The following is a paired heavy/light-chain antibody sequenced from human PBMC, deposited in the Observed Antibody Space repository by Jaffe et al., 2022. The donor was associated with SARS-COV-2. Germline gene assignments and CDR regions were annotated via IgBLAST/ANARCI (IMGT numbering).Light chain of an antibody. J-gene: IGKJ5*01. Sequence: DIQMTQSPPSLSASVGDTVTITCRASQTISTSLNWYQQKPGKAPKLLIYAASSLQSAVPSRFSGSGSGTDFTLTISSLQPGDFATYYCQQTYSSPSITFGQGTRLEIK. CDR1: QTISTS. V-gene: IGKV1-39*01. CDR2: AAS. CDR3: QQTYSSPSIT.
Heavy chain of an antibody. CDR1: GYTFSTYA. CDR3: AKTKYCTNASCRNDAFDI. D-gene: IGHD2-8*01. J-gene: IGHJ3*02. Sequence: EVQLLESGGGLVQPGGSLRLSCAASGYTFSTYAMSWVRQAPGKGLEWVSAISGGGGSTYFADSVKGRFTMSSDNSKNTLYLQMNRLRAEDTAVYYCAKTKYCTNASCRNDAFDIWGHGTMVIVSS. CDR2: ISGGGGST. V-gene: IGHV3-23*01.